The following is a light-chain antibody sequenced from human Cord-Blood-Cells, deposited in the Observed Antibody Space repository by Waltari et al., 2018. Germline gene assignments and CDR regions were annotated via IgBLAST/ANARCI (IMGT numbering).Light chain of an antibody. J-gene: IGKJ1*01. CDR2: GAS. CDR3: QQYGSSPPWT. V-gene: IGKV3-20*01. Sequence: IVLTQSPGTLSLSPGDRATLSRRASQSVSSSYLAWYQQKPGQAPRLLIYGASSRATGIPDRFSGSGSGTDITLTISRLEPEDFAVYYCQQYGSSPPWTFGQGTKVEIK. CDR1: QSVSSSY.